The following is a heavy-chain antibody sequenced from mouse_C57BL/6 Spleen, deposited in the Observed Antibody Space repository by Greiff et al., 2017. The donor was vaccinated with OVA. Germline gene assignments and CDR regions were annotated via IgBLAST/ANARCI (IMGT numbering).Heavy chain of an antibody. CDR2: IHPNSGST. CDR1: GYTFTSYW. CDR3: ARYYYGSLWYFDV. V-gene: IGHV1-64*01. Sequence: VQLQQPGAELVKPGASVKLSCKASGYTFTSYWMHWVKQRPGQGLEWIGMIHPNSGSTNYNEKFKSKATLTVDKSSSTAYMQLSSLTSEDSAVYYCARYYYGSLWYFDVWGTVTTVTVSS. J-gene: IGHJ1*03. D-gene: IGHD1-1*01.